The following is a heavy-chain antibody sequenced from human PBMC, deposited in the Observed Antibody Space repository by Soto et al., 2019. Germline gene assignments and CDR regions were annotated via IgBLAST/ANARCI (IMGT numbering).Heavy chain of an antibody. V-gene: IGHV3-53*01. CDR3: ARGTGYSSGWYWGDFDY. CDR2: IYSGGST. Sequence: EVQLVESGGGLIQPGGSLRLSCAASGFTVSSNYMSWVRQATGKGLEWVSVIYSGGSTYYADSVKGRFTISRDNSKNTLYLQMNSLRAEDTAVYYCARGTGYSSGWYWGDFDYWGQGTLVTVSS. D-gene: IGHD6-19*01. J-gene: IGHJ4*02. CDR1: GFTVSSNY.